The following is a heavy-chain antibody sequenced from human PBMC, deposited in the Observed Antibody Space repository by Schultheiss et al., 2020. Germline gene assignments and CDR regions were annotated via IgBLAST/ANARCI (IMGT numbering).Heavy chain of an antibody. CDR2: IYTSGST. V-gene: IGHV4-4*07. Sequence: SETLSLTCTVSGGSISSYYWSWIRQPAGKGLEWIGRIYTSGSTNYNPSLKSRVTMSVDTSKNQFSLKLSSVTAADTAVYYCARVGWDGDASYYFDYWGQGTLVNGYS. CDR3: ARVGWDGDASYYFDY. D-gene: IGHD1-26*01. CDR1: GGSISSYY. J-gene: IGHJ4*02.